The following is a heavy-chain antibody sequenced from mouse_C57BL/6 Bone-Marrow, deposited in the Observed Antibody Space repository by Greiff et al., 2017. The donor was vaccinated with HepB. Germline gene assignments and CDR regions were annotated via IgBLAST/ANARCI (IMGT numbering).Heavy chain of an antibody. Sequence: EVKLMESGGGLVKPGGSLKLSCAASGFTFSSYAMSWVRQTPEKRLEWVATISDGGSYTYYPDNVKGRFTISRDNAKNNLYLQMSHLKSEDTAMYYCARGSDGYYGYFDVWGTGTTVTVSS. CDR3: ARGSDGYYGYFDV. CDR2: ISDGGSYT. V-gene: IGHV5-4*03. J-gene: IGHJ1*03. CDR1: GFTFSSYA. D-gene: IGHD2-3*01.